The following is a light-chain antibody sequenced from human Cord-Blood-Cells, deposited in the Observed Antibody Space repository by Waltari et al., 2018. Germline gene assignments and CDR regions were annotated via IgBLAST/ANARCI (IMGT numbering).Light chain of an antibody. CDR2: GAS. CDR1: QSVSSSY. CDR3: QQYGSSPPWT. Sequence: EIVLTQSPGTLSLSPGERATLSCRASQSVSSSYLAWYQQKPGQAPRLLIYGASSRATGIPDRCIGSGSGTDFTLTISRLEPEDFAVYYCQQYGSSPPWTFGQGTKVEIK. V-gene: IGKV3-20*01. J-gene: IGKJ1*01.